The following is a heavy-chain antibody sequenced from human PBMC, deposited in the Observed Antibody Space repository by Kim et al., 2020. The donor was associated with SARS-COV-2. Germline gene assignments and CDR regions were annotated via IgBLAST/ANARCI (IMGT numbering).Heavy chain of an antibody. J-gene: IGHJ5*02. V-gene: IGHV4-34*01. Sequence: SEILSLTCAVYGGSFSGYYWSWIRQPPGKGLEWIGEINHSGSTNYNPSLKSRVTISVDTSKNQFSLKLSSVTAADTAVYYCARGPGYSSSWYGARNWFDPWGQGTLVTVSS. D-gene: IGHD6-13*01. CDR2: INHSGST. CDR1: GGSFSGYY. CDR3: ARGPGYSSSWYGARNWFDP.